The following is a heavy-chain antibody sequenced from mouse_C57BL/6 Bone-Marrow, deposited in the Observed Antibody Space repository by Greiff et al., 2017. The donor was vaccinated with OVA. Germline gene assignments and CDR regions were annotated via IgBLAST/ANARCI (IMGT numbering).Heavy chain of an antibody. V-gene: IGHV1-82*01. CDR1: GYAFSSSW. D-gene: IGHD1-1*01. CDR3: ARNGDYGSSYEGYFDV. Sequence: VKLVESGPELVKPGASVKISCKASGYAFSSSWMNWVKQRPGKGLEWIGRIYPGDGDTNYNGKFKGKATLTADKSSSTAYMQLSSLTSEDSAVYFCARNGDYGSSYEGYFDVWGTGTTVTVSS. J-gene: IGHJ1*03. CDR2: IYPGDGDT.